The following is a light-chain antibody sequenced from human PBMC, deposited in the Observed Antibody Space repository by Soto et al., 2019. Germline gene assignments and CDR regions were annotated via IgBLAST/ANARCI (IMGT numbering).Light chain of an antibody. V-gene: IGLV2-8*01. Sequence: QSALTQPPSASGSPGQSVTISCTGSNTDVGGYNYVSWYQQHPGKAPKVMIYEVTKRPSGVPARFSGSRSGNTASLTVSGLQAVDEADYYCSSYAGSNVWVFGGGTKLTVL. CDR3: SSYAGSNVWV. CDR1: NTDVGGYNY. CDR2: EVT. J-gene: IGLJ3*02.